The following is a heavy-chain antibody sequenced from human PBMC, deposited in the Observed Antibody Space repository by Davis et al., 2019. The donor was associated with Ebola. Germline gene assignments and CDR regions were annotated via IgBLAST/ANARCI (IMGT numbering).Heavy chain of an antibody. J-gene: IGHJ4*02. CDR3: AVTIFGVATPDY. CDR2: ISSSSNYI. CDR1: GFTFSSNS. Sequence: GGSLRLSCAASGFTFSSNSMNWVRQAPGKGLEWVSFISSSSNYIYYADSVKGRFTVSRDNAKNSLYLQMNSLRAEDTAVYYCAVTIFGVATPDYWGQGTLVNVSS. V-gene: IGHV3-21*04. D-gene: IGHD3-3*01.